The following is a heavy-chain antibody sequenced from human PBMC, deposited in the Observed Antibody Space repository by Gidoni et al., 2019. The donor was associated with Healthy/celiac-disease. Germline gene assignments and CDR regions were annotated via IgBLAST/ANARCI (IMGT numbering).Heavy chain of an antibody. CDR3: ARSQQWPFTTDGGWFDP. V-gene: IGHV1-46*01. CDR2: INPSGGST. J-gene: IGHJ5*02. CDR1: GYTFTSYY. Sequence: QVQLVQSGAEVKKPRASVKVSCKASGYTFTSYYMHWVRQAPGQGLEWLGIINPSGGSTSYAQKFQGRVTMTRDTSTSTVYMELSSLRSEDTAVYYCARSQQWPFTTDGGWFDPWGQGTLVTVSS. D-gene: IGHD6-19*01.